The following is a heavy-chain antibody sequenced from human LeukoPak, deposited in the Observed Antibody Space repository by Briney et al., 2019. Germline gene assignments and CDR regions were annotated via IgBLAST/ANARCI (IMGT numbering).Heavy chain of an antibody. CDR1: GYSFTYYW. D-gene: IGHD2-21*02. J-gene: IGHJ4*02. CDR3: ARRGDSRYIDY. Sequence: GESLKISCKGSGYSFTYYWIGWVRQMPGKGLEWMGIIYPGDSDTRYSPSFQGPVTISPDKSISTAYLQWSSLKASDTAMYYCARRGDSRYIDYWGQGTLVTVSS. CDR2: IYPGDSDT. V-gene: IGHV5-51*01.